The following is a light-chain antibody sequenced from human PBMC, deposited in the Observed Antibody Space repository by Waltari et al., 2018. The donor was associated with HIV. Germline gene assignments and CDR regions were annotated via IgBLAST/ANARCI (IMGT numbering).Light chain of an antibody. V-gene: IGLV3-1*01. CDR2: QDS. CDR3: QAWDSSTGV. J-gene: IGLJ1*01. Sequence: SYELTQPPSVSVSPGQTASITCSGDKLGDKYACWYQQKPGQSPVLVIYQDSKRPSRFPERFSGSNSGNTATLTISGTQAMDEADYYCQAWDSSTGVFGTGTKVTVL. CDR1: KLGDKY.